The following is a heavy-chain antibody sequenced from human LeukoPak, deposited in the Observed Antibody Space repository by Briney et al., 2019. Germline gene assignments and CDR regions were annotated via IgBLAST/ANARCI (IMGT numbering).Heavy chain of an antibody. CDR2: INAYSGGT. CDR1: GYTFTYYY. V-gene: IGHV1-2*02. Sequence: SGLKVSFKGSGYTFTYYYIHWVRQAPGQGREGMGWINAYSGGTKTAQKFQGRVNLTRDTSINTAYLELSRLRSDDPAVYYCARDLCSVTLCLNHPYHWFERWGQGTLVTVSS. D-gene: IGHD2-15*01. J-gene: IGHJ5*02. CDR3: ARDLCSVTLCLNHPYHWFER.